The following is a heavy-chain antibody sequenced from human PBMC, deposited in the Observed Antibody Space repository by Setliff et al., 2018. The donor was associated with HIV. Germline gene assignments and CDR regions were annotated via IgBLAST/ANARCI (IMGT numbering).Heavy chain of an antibody. Sequence: SETLSLTCLVSGVSTSSANHYWTWVRQSPEKGLEWVGFVYYNGNSYYNPSLNSRVSISLDTSQNQFSLHLLSVTDADTAIYYCATGYYYGSGKYSAFDFWGLGTLVTVSS. CDR1: GVSTSSANHY. CDR3: ATGYYYGSGKYSAFDF. V-gene: IGHV4-31*03. D-gene: IGHD3-10*01. J-gene: IGHJ4*02. CDR2: VYYNGNS.